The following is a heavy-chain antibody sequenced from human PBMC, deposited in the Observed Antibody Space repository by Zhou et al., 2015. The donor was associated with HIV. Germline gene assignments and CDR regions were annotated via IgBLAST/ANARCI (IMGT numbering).Heavy chain of an antibody. CDR1: GGTFSSYA. D-gene: IGHD6-19*01. V-gene: IGHV1-69*12. CDR3: ARDGIAVAGGSFDAFDI. Sequence: QVQLVQSGAEVKKPGSSVKVSCKASGGTFSSYAISWVRQAPGQGLEWMGGIIPIFGTANYAQKFQGRVTITADESTSTAYMELSSLRSEDTAVYYCARDGIAVAGGSFDAFDIWGQGTMVTVSS. J-gene: IGHJ3*02. CDR2: IIPIFGTA.